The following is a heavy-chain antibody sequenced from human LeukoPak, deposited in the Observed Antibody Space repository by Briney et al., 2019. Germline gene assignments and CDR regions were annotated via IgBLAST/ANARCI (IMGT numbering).Heavy chain of an antibody. CDR1: GYTFTDYY. J-gene: IGHJ6*03. Sequence: ASVRVSCKASGYTFTDYYIHWVRQAPGQGLEWMGWINPNSGGTNYAQKFQGRVTMTRDTSISTAYMELSRLRSDDTAVYYCARDPSSQNYYYYMDVWGKGTTVTISS. V-gene: IGHV1-2*02. CDR3: ARDPSSQNYYYYMDV. CDR2: INPNSGGT.